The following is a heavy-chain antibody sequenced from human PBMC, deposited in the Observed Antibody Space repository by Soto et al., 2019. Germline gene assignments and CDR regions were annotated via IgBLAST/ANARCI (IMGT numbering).Heavy chain of an antibody. Sequence: QVQLQESGPGLVKPSETLSLTCTVSGGSISSYYWSWIRQPQGKGLEWIGYIYYSGSSNYSPSLKGRGRISGGTAQNPVPPEPNSVAAASTAGDHRSGPWGGYFDLWGRGTLVTVSS. CDR1: GGSISSYY. D-gene: IGHD3-16*01. J-gene: IGHJ2*01. CDR2: IYYSGSS. V-gene: IGHV4-59*08. CDR3: SGPWGGYFDL.